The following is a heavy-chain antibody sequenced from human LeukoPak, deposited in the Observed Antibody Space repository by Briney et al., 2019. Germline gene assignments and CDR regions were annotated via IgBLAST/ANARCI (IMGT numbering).Heavy chain of an antibody. CDR3: AKRGVVIRVILVGFHKEAYYFDS. Sequence: GGSLRLSCAASGFSFSTHGISWVRQAPGKGLEWVAGISDSGGSANYADSVKGRFTISRDNPKNTLYLQMNSLRAEDTAVYFCAKRGVVIRVILVGFHKEAYYFDSWGQGALVTVSS. CDR2: ISDSGGSA. CDR1: GFSFSTHG. V-gene: IGHV3-23*01. D-gene: IGHD3-22*01. J-gene: IGHJ4*02.